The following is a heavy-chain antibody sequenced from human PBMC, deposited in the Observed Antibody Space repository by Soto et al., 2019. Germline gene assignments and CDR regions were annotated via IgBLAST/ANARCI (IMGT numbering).Heavy chain of an antibody. CDR3: ARGHYRYAMDV. V-gene: IGHV4-30-2*01. CDR1: GGSISTGVYS. CDR2: INHSGST. J-gene: IGHJ6*02. Sequence: PSETLSLTRDVSGGSISTGVYSWNWIRQPPGKGLEWVGYINHSGSTYDSPSLKSRVTMSVNRSKNQFSLNLTSVTAADTAVYFCARGHYRYAMDVWGQGTTVTVSS.